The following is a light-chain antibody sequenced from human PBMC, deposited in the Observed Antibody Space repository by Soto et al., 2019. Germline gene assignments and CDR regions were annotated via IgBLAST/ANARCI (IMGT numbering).Light chain of an antibody. J-gene: IGKJ1*01. Sequence: EIVLTQSPATLSLSPGERATLSCRASQSVSSTYLGWYQQQPGQPPRLLIYRASTRATGTPARFSGSGSGTEFTLTITSLQSEDFALYYCQQYHNLWTFGQGTKVDIK. CDR3: QQYHNLWT. V-gene: IGKV3D-7*01. CDR2: RAS. CDR1: QSVSSTY.